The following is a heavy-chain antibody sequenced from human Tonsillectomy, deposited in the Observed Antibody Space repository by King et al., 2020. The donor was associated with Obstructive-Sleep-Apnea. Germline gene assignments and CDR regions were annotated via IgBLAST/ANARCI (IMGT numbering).Heavy chain of an antibody. D-gene: IGHD6-19*01. CDR2: IYYSGST. Sequence: MQLQESGPGLVRPSETLSLTCTVSGGSLTNYYWTWIRQPPGKRLEVIGYIYYSGSTDYNPSLKSRVTMSVNMSKNQFSLKLSSVTAADTAVYYCARESYNSGWYGADYYYYGMDVWGQGTTVIVSS. CDR1: GGSLTNYY. CDR3: ARESYNSGWYGADYYYYGMDV. V-gene: IGHV4-59*01. J-gene: IGHJ6*02.